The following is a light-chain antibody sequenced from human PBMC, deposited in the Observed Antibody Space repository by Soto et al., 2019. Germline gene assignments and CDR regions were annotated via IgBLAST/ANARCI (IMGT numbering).Light chain of an antibody. CDR2: KAS. V-gene: IGKV1-5*03. Sequence: DIQMTQSPSTLSASVGDRVTITCRASQSISSWLAWYQQKPGKAPKLLIYKASSLESGVPSRFSGSGSGTAVTIATNSLQPQDFANNSCQMYNTGGFTFGPGTKVDIK. CDR3: QMYNTGGFT. CDR1: QSISSW. J-gene: IGKJ3*01.